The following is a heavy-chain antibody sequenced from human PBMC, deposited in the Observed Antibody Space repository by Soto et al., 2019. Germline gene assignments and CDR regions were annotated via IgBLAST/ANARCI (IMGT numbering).Heavy chain of an antibody. J-gene: IGHJ4*02. V-gene: IGHV1-2*04. D-gene: IGHD3-3*01. CDR2: INPNSGGT. Sequence: GASVKVSCKASGYTFTGYYMHWVRQAPGQGLEWMGWINPNSGGTNYAQKYKGWVTMTRDTSISTAYMELSSLSSEDTAVYYCARAPAEFLAPSDYWGQGTLVTVSS. CDR3: ARAPAEFLAPSDY. CDR1: GYTFTGYY.